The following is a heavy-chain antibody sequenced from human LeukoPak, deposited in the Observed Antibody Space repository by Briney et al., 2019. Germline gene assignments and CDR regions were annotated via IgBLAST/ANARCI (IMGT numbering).Heavy chain of an antibody. D-gene: IGHD6-19*01. J-gene: IGHJ6*03. CDR3: TKELHVAVAVADYYYFYMDV. CDR2: INGGGNTT. Sequence: GGSLRLSCAASGFAFSSFAMGWVRQSPGKGLEWLSTINGGGNTTFYSDSVRGRFTISRDNSKNTLYLHMDSLRPDDTATYYCTKELHVAVAVADYYYFYMDVWGRGTAVTVSS. CDR1: GFAFSSFA. V-gene: IGHV3-23*01.